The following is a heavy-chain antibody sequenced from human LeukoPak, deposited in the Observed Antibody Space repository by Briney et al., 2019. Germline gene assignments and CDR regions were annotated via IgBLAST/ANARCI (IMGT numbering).Heavy chain of an antibody. J-gene: IGHJ4*02. CDR2: IKSKTDGGTT. CDR3: LTHSTSSAPNY. V-gene: IGHV3-15*01. Sequence: GSLRLSCVVSGFTFRSAWMSWVRQAPGKGLEWVGRIKSKTDGGTTDYTGPVKGRFTITRDDSKNTLYLQVNSLKTEDTAVYYCLTHSTSSAPNYWGQGTLVTVSS. D-gene: IGHD6-6*01. CDR1: GFTFRSAW.